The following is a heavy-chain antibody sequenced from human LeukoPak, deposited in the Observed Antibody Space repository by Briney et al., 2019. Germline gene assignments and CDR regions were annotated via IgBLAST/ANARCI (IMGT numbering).Heavy chain of an antibody. D-gene: IGHD5-24*01. CDR1: GGSISSGDYY. J-gene: IGHJ4*02. V-gene: IGHV4-30-4*01. CDR2: IYYSGSA. CDR3: ARQGGYNPFDF. Sequence: PSETLSLTCTVSGGSISSGDYYWSWIRQPPGKGLEWIGYIYYSGSAYYNPSLKSRVTISVDTSKNQFSLKLSSVTAADTALYYCARQGGYNPFDFWGQGTPVTVSS.